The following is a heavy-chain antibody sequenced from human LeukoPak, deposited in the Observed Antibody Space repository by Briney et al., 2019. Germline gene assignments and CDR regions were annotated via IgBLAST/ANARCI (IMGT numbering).Heavy chain of an antibody. CDR2: INGTGHET. D-gene: IGHD3-10*01. CDR1: GFTFSNYA. CDR3: AKDYRGSDPMFDF. J-gene: IGHJ4*02. V-gene: IGHV3-23*01. Sequence: GGSLRLSCVASGFTFSNYAMSWGRQAPGRGLEWVSGINGTGHETWYSDSVRGRFTISRDNSKNTLYLQMNSLRAEDTAVYHCAKDYRGSDPMFDFWGQGTLITVSS.